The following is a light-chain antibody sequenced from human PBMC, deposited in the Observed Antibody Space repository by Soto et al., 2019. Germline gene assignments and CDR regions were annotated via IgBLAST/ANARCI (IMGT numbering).Light chain of an antibody. CDR3: QQRANWLMYT. V-gene: IGKV3-11*01. CDR1: QSVNTY. J-gene: IGKJ2*01. Sequence: EFVLTQSPATLSLSPGERATLSCRASQSVNTYLAWYQQKPGQAPRLLIYDASNRATGVPARFSGSGSGTDFTLTICSLEPEDFAVYYCQQRANWLMYTFGQGTKLEIK. CDR2: DAS.